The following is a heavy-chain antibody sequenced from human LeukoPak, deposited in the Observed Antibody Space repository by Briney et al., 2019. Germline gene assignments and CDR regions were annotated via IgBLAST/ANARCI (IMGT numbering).Heavy chain of an antibody. D-gene: IGHD2-8*01. V-gene: IGHV1-69*13. Sequence: SVKVSCKASGGTFSSYAISWVRQAPGQGLEWMGVIIPIFGTANYAQKFQGRVTITADESTSTAYMELSSLRSEDTAVYYCATTRRGYCTNGVCRAGFDIWGQGTMVTVSS. CDR1: GGTFSSYA. CDR2: IIPIFGTA. CDR3: ATTRRGYCTNGVCRAGFDI. J-gene: IGHJ3*02.